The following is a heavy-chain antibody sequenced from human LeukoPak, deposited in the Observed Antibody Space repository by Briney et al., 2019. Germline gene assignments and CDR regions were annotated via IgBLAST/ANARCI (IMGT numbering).Heavy chain of an antibody. Sequence: GASVKVSCKASGYTFTSYDINWVRQATGQGLEWMGWMNPNSGNTGYAQKFQGRVTITRNTSISTAYMELSRLRSDDTAVYYCARAPYYYDSSGLSYWGQGTLVTVSS. CDR3: ARAPYYYDSSGLSY. D-gene: IGHD3-22*01. CDR2: MNPNSGNT. V-gene: IGHV1-8*03. J-gene: IGHJ4*02. CDR1: GYTFTSYD.